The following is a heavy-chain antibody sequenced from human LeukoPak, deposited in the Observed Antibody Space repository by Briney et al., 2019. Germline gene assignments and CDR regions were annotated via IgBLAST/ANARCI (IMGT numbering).Heavy chain of an antibody. CDR2: IYYSGST. CDR3: AAGPRPTKLNGY. CDR1: GGSISSYY. D-gene: IGHD1-1*01. Sequence: SETLSLTCTVSGGSISSYYWSWIRQPPGKGLEWIGYIYYSGSTNYNPSLKSRVTISVDTSKNQFSLKLSSVTAADTAVYYWAAGPRPTKLNGYWGQGTLVNVSS. V-gene: IGHV4-59*01. J-gene: IGHJ4*02.